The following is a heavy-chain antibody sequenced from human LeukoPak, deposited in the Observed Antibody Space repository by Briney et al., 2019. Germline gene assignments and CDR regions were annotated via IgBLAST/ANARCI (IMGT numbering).Heavy chain of an antibody. D-gene: IGHD3-3*01. CDR3: ARDRPTGASRLFVVQ. V-gene: IGHV3-21*01. J-gene: IGHJ4*02. Sequence: KSGGSLRLSCAASGFTFSSYSMNWVRQAPGKGLEWVSSMSSGSRYIYYADSVRGRFTISRDNAKNSLYLLMNSLRAEDTAVYYCARDRPTGASRLFVVQWGQGTLVTVSS. CDR1: GFTFSSYS. CDR2: MSSGSRYI.